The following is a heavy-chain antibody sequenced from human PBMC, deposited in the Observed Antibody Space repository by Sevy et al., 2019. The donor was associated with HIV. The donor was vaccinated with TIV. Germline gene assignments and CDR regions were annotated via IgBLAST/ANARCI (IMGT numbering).Heavy chain of an antibody. CDR3: ARSSYDFWSGPLNWFDP. V-gene: IGHV4-59*01. CDR1: GGSMSSYY. D-gene: IGHD3-3*01. J-gene: IGHJ5*02. Sequence: SETLSLTCTVSGGSMSSYYWSWIRQPPGKGLEWIGYIYYSGSTNYNPTLKSRVTISVDTSKNQFSLKLSSVTAADTAVYYCARSSYDFWSGPLNWFDPWGQGPLVTVSS. CDR2: IYYSGST.